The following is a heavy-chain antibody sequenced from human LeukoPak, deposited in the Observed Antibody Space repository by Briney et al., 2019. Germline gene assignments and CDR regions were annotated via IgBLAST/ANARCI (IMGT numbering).Heavy chain of an antibody. Sequence: GGSLRLSCAASGFTFSSYSMNWVRQAPGKGLEWVSSISSSSSYIYYADSVKGRFTISRDNAKNSLDLQMNSLRAEDTAVYGCVREDYDSSGRGYFRHWGQGTLVTVSS. D-gene: IGHD3-22*01. J-gene: IGHJ1*01. V-gene: IGHV3-21*01. CDR3: VREDYDSSGRGYFRH. CDR1: GFTFSSYS. CDR2: ISSSSSYI.